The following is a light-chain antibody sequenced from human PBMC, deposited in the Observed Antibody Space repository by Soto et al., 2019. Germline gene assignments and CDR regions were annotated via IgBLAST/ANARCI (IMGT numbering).Light chain of an antibody. V-gene: IGLV2-14*01. Sequence: QSVLTQPASVSWTPGQSITISCTGSNSDVGIYDFVSWYQHHPGRAPKLIVSEVSHRPSGVSNRFSGSKSGNTASLTISGLQSEDEADYYCISYTSDDVRYVFGTGTKLTVL. J-gene: IGLJ1*01. CDR3: ISYTSDDVRYV. CDR2: EVS. CDR1: NSDVGIYDF.